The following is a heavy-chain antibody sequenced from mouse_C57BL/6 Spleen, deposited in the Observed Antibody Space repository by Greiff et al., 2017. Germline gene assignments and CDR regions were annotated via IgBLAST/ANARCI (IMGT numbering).Heavy chain of an antibody. Sequence: EVQVVESEGGLVQPGSSMKLSCTASGFTFSDYYMAWVRQVPEKGLEWVANINYDGSSTYYLDSLKSRFIISRDNAKNILYLQMSSLKSEDTATYYCARDGYYSSYWYFDVWGTGTTVTVSS. J-gene: IGHJ1*03. CDR2: INYDGSST. V-gene: IGHV5-16*01. CDR1: GFTFSDYY. CDR3: ARDGYYSSYWYFDV. D-gene: IGHD2-3*01.